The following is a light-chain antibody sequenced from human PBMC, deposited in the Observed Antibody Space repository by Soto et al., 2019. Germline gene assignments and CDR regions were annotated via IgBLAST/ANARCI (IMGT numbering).Light chain of an antibody. CDR1: QSVSSN. J-gene: IGKJ1*01. V-gene: IGKV3-15*01. CDR2: GAS. CDR3: QKYNNWPQT. Sequence: EIVMTQSPVTLSVSPGERATLSCRASQSVSSNLAWYQQKPGQAPRLLIYGASTRATGIPARFSGSGSGTEFTLTISSLQSEDFAVYYCQKYNNWPQTFGQGTKVEIK.